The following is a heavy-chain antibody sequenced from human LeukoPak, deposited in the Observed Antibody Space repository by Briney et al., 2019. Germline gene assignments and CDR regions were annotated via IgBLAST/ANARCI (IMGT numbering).Heavy chain of an antibody. Sequence: SETLSLTCTVSGGSINFYYWSWIRQPPGKGLEWIGYIYYSGSTNFNPSLKSRVTISIDTSKNQLSLKLSSVTAADTAVYYCARLGVRYSTSSWWFDPWGQGTLVTVSS. CDR1: GGSINFYY. V-gene: IGHV4-59*08. CDR3: ARLGVRYSTSSWWFDP. CDR2: IYYSGST. D-gene: IGHD6-6*01. J-gene: IGHJ5*02.